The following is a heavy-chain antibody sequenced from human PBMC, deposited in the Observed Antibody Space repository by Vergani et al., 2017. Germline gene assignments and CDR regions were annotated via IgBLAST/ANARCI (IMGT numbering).Heavy chain of an antibody. CDR2: ISGSGGST. J-gene: IGHJ1*01. CDR3: ATALSYYDSSGYYSQYFQH. V-gene: IGHV3-23*01. Sequence: EVQLLESGGGLVQPGGSLRLSCAASGFTFSSYAMSWVRQAPGKGLEWVSAISGSGGSTYYADSVKGRFTISRDNSKNTLYLQMNSLRAEDTAVCYCATALSYYDSSGYYSQYFQHWGQGTLVTVSS. CDR1: GFTFSSYA. D-gene: IGHD3-22*01.